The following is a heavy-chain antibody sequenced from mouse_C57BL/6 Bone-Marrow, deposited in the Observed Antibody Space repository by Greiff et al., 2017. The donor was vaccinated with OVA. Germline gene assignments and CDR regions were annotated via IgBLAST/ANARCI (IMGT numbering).Heavy chain of an antibody. CDR2: ISNGGGST. CDR1: GFTFSDYY. Sequence: DVQLVESGGGLVQPGGSLKLSCAASGFTFSDYYMYWVRQTPEKRLEWVAYISNGGGSTYYPDTVKGRFTISRDNAKNTLYLQMSRLKSEDTAMYYCARHAMVTTYFDYWGQGTTLTVSS. CDR3: ARHAMVTTYFDY. V-gene: IGHV5-12*01. D-gene: IGHD2-1*01. J-gene: IGHJ2*01.